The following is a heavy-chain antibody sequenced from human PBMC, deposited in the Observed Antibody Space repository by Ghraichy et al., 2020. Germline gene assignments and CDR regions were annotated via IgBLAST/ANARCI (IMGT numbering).Heavy chain of an antibody. D-gene: IGHD4/OR15-4a*01. CDR1: GFTFSDYY. J-gene: IGHJ6*02. CDR2: ISSSGSTI. Sequence: GGSLRLSCAASGFTFSDYYMSWIRQAPGKGLEWVSYISSSGSTIYYADSVKGRFTISRDNAKNSLYLQMNSLRAEDTAVYYCARDQAMVLYYYGMDVWGQGTTVTVSS. CDR3: ARDQAMVLYYYGMDV. V-gene: IGHV3-11*01.